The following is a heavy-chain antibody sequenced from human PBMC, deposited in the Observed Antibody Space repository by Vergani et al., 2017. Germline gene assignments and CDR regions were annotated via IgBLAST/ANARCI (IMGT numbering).Heavy chain of an antibody. D-gene: IGHD3-22*01. CDR3: ARVTDYYDSSGYYLDY. J-gene: IGHJ4*02. V-gene: IGHV1-24*01. CDR1: GYTFTEFT. CDR2: FDPEHGEV. Sequence: QVQLVQSGAEVKKPGASVKVSCQVSGYTFTEFTIHWVRQAPGKGLEWMGGFDPEHGEVTFAHHIQGRVTMTEDRSTDTAYMELSSLRPEDTALYYCARVTDYYDSSGYYLDYWGQGTMVTVSS.